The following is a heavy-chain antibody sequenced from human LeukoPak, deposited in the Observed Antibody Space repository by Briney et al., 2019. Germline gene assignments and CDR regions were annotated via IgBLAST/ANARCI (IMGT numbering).Heavy chain of an antibody. D-gene: IGHD1/OR15-1a*01. V-gene: IGHV3-7*01. CDR3: ANGNNFDS. Sequence: GGSLRLSCAASGFSFSNSWMSWARQAPGKGLEWVASIKPDGSEKYYLDSVKGRFTISRDNAKNSLYLQMNSLRAEDTAVYYCANGNNFDSWDQGTLVTVSS. CDR1: GFSFSNSW. CDR2: IKPDGSEK. J-gene: IGHJ4*02.